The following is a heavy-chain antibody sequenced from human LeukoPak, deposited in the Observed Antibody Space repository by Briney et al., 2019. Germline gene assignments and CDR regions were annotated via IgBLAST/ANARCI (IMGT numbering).Heavy chain of an antibody. CDR3: ARDDQESTDY. D-gene: IGHD5-24*01. CDR1: GGSISSSSYY. J-gene: IGHJ4*02. V-gene: IGHV4-39*07. CDR2: IYYSAST. Sequence: TPSETLSFTCTVSGGSISSSSYYWGWIRQPPGKGLEWIGSIYYSASTYYNPSLKSRVTISVDTSKNQFSLKLSSVTAADTAVYYCARDDQESTDYWGQGTLVTVSS.